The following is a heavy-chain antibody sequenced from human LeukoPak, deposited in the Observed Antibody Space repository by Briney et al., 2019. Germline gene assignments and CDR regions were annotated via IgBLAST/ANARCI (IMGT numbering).Heavy chain of an antibody. D-gene: IGHD6-19*01. V-gene: IGHV3-21*01. Sequence: GGSLRLSCAASGFTFSSYSMNWVRQAPGKGLEWVSSISSSSTYIYYADSVKGRFTISRDNAKNSLYLQMNSLRAEDTAVYYCARAESVAGPAFDYWGRGTLVTVSS. CDR1: GFTFSSYS. CDR3: ARAESVAGPAFDY. J-gene: IGHJ4*02. CDR2: ISSSSTYI.